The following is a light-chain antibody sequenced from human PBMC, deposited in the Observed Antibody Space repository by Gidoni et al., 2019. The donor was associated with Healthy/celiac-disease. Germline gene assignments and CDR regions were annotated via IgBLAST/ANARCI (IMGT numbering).Light chain of an antibody. Sequence: DIQMTQSPSSLSASVGDRVTITCRASQSISSYLHWYQQKPGRAPELLIHAASSLQSGVPSRFSGSGSGTDFTLTISSLQPEDFATYYCQQSYSTPPGWTFGQGTKVEIK. V-gene: IGKV1-39*01. CDR1: QSISSY. CDR2: AAS. CDR3: QQSYSTPPGWT. J-gene: IGKJ1*01.